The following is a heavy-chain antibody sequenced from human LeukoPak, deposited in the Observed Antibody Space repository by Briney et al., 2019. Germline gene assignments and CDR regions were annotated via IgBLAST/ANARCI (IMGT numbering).Heavy chain of an antibody. CDR3: ARDVGQWLVRDYYYGMDV. Sequence: SCKVSGYTLTELSMHWVRQAPGKGLEWVAVISYDGSNKYYADSVKGRFTISRDNSKNTLYLQMNSLRAEDTAVYYCARDVGQWLVRDYYYGMDVWGQGTTVTVSS. CDR2: ISYDGSNK. CDR1: GYTLTELS. D-gene: IGHD6-19*01. J-gene: IGHJ6*02. V-gene: IGHV3-30-3*01.